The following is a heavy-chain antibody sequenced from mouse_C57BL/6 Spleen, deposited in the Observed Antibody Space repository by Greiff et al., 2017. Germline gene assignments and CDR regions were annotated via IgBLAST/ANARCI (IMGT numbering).Heavy chain of an antibody. CDR3: VRQGDYYGSRLYAMDY. V-gene: IGHV10-1*01. J-gene: IGHJ4*01. Sequence: EVQVVESGGGLVQPKGSLKLSCAASGFSFNTYAMNWVRQAPGKGLEWVARIRSRGNNYATYCADSVKDRFTISRDDSESMLYLQMNNLQTEHTSMYYCVRQGDYYGSRLYAMDYWGQGTSVTVSS. CDR2: IRSRGNNYAT. D-gene: IGHD1-1*01. CDR1: GFSFNTYA.